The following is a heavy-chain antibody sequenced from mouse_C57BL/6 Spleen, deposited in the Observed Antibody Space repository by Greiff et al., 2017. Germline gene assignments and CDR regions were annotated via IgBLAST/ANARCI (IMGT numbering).Heavy chain of an antibody. V-gene: IGHV2-2*01. J-gene: IGHJ4*01. Sequence: QVQLQQSGPGLVQPSQSLSITCTVSGFSLTSYGVHWVRQSPGKGLEWLGVIWSGGSTDYNAAFISRLSISKDNSKSHVFFKMHSLRADDTAIDYCARKDCGCDCGMDYWGQGTSVTVAS. D-gene: IGHD2-2*01. CDR1: GFSLTSYG. CDR2: IWSGGST. CDR3: ARKDCGCDCGMDY.